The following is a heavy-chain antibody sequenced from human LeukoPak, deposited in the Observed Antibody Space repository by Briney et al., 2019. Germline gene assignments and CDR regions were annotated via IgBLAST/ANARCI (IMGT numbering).Heavy chain of an antibody. J-gene: IGHJ4*02. CDR1: GFTFSDDY. D-gene: IGHD6-13*01. CDR3: ARDRTAAGTGFDY. Sequence: GGSLRLSCAASGFTFSDDYMSWIRQAPGKGLEWVSYISNSGYTIYYADSVKGRFTISRDNAENSLYLQMNSLRAEDTAVYYCARDRTAAGTGFDYWGQGTLVTVSS. CDR2: ISNSGYTI. V-gene: IGHV3-11*04.